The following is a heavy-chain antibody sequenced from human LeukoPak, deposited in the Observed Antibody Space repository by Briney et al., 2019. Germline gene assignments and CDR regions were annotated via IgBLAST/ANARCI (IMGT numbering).Heavy chain of an antibody. D-gene: IGHD1-26*01. Sequence: GGSLRRSCAASGFTFNTYWMYWVRQGSGKGLVWVSRISSDGSRTEYADSVEGRFTISRDNAKNTLYLQMDSLRAEDTAVYYCARGPSHSGSYFVYWGQGTLVTVSS. CDR3: ARGPSHSGSYFVY. V-gene: IGHV3-74*03. J-gene: IGHJ4*02. CDR1: GFTFNTYW. CDR2: ISSDGSRT.